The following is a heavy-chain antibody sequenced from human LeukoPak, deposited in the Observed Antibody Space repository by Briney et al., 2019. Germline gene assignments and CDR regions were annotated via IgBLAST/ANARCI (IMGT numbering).Heavy chain of an antibody. D-gene: IGHD3-10*01. CDR2: ISYDGSEK. J-gene: IGHJ4*02. CDR3: ARGTEITISRGVGY. V-gene: IGHV3-30*04. Sequence: PGGSLRLSCAASGFTFSNYCIYWIRQAPGKGLEWVAVISYDGSEKFYAGSVKGRFTISRDTSKSTVYLQMNSLRPEDTAVYYCARGTEITISRGVGYWGQGTLVTVSS. CDR1: GFTFSNYC.